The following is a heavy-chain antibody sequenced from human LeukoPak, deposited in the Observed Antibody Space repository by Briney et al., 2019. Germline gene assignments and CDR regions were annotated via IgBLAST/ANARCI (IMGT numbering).Heavy chain of an antibody. D-gene: IGHD6-19*01. CDR2: INHSGST. CDR3: ASYIQTGRGGWYRGYYGMDV. V-gene: IGHV4-34*01. CDR1: GGSFSGYC. J-gene: IGHJ6*02. Sequence: SETLSLTCAVYGGSFSGYCWSWIRQPPGKGLEWIGEINHSGSTNYNPSLKSRVTISVDTSKNQFSLKLSSVTAADTAVYYCASYIQTGRGGWYRGYYGMDVWGQGTTVTVSS.